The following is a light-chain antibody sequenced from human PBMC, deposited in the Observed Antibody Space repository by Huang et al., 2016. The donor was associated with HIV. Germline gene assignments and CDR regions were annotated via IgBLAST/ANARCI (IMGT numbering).Light chain of an antibody. J-gene: IGKJ2*01. V-gene: IGKV3-15*01. CDR2: VAS. CDR3: QQYNNWPPEYT. Sequence: EVVLTQSPATLSVSPGRKATLSCRASQSVSRNVAWYQQKPGQAPSPLIYVASTRATGIPSRFSGSGSGTEFTLTISSLQSEDLAIYYCQQYNNWPPEYTFGQGTKLEIK. CDR1: QSVSRN.